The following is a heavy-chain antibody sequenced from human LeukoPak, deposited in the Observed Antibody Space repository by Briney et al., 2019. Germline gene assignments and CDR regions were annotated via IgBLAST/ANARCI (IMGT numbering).Heavy chain of an antibody. V-gene: IGHV3-23*01. CDR3: ARTREQWQVLDY. Sequence: GGSLRLSCAASGFTFSSYAMSWVRQAPGKGLEWVSAISGSGGSTYYADSVKGRFTISRDNSKNMVYLQMNSLRAEDTAVYYCARTREQWQVLDYWGQGTLVTVSS. J-gene: IGHJ4*02. D-gene: IGHD6-19*01. CDR2: ISGSGGST. CDR1: GFTFSSYA.